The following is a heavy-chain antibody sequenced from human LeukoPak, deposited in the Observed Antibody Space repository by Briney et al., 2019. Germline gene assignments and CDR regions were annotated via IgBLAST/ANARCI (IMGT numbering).Heavy chain of an antibody. CDR3: ARERSGITFGGVIVDPYYYYGMDV. D-gene: IGHD3-16*02. V-gene: IGHV4-31*11. Sequence: PSETLSLTCAVSGGSISSSNWWSWVRQHPGKGLEWIGYIYYSGSTYYNPSLKSRVTISVDTSKNQLSLKLSSVTAADTAVYYCARERSGITFGGVIVDPYYYYGMDVWGQGTTVTVSS. J-gene: IGHJ6*02. CDR2: IYYSGST. CDR1: GGSISSSNW.